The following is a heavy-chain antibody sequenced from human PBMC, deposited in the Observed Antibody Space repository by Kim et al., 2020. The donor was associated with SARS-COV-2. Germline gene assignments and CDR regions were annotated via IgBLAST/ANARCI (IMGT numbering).Heavy chain of an antibody. CDR3: AKDRAVLRYFDWLLDFD. V-gene: IGHV3-9*01. Sequence: GGSLRLSCAASGFTFDDYAMHWVRQAPGKGLEWVSGISWNSGSIGYADSVKGRFIISRDNANNSLYPQMNSLRAEDTALYYCAKDRAVLRYFDWLLDFD. CDR1: GFTFDDYA. D-gene: IGHD3-9*01. CDR2: ISWNSGSI. J-gene: IGHJ4*01.